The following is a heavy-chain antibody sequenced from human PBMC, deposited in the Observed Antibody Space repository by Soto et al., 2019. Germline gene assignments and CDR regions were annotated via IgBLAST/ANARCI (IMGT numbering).Heavy chain of an antibody. CDR1: GGSISSSSYY. CDR3: ARQKKTHTFDY. V-gene: IGHV4-39*01. CDR2: IYYSGST. Sequence: PSETLSLTCTASGGSISSSSYYWGWIRQPPGKGLEWIGSIYYSGSTYYNPSLKSRVTISVDTSKNQFSLKLSSVTAADTAVYYCARQKKTHTFDYWGQGTLVTVSS. J-gene: IGHJ4*02.